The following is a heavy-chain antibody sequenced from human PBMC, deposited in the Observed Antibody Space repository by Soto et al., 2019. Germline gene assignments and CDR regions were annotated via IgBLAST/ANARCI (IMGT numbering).Heavy chain of an antibody. V-gene: IGHV3-30*18. Sequence: PGGSLRLSCAASGFTFSSYGMHWVRQAPGKGLEWVAVISYDGSNKYYADSVKGRFTISRDNSKNTLYLQMNSLRAEDTAVYYCAKDLGYGDYPSRFDPRGQGTLITVSS. J-gene: IGHJ5*02. CDR1: GFTFSSYG. CDR2: ISYDGSNK. CDR3: AKDLGYGDYPSRFDP. D-gene: IGHD4-17*01.